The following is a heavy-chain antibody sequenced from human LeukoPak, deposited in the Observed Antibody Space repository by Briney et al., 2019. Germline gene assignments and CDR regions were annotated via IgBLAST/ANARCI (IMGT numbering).Heavy chain of an antibody. Sequence: QPGGSLRLSCAASGFTFSTYEMNWVRQAPGKGLEWVSYISSSGSTIYYADSVMGRFTISRDNAKNSLYLQMNSLRAEDTAVYYCARERYSYVADAFDIWGQGTMVTVSS. D-gene: IGHD5-18*01. J-gene: IGHJ3*02. CDR2: ISSSGSTI. CDR1: GFTFSTYE. V-gene: IGHV3-48*03. CDR3: ARERYSYVADAFDI.